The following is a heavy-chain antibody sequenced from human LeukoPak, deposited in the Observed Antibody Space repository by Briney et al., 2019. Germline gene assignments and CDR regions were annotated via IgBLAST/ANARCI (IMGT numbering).Heavy chain of an antibody. D-gene: IGHD3-22*01. V-gene: IGHV5-51*01. CDR3: ARHAAKLNYDSSGSYYQPFDY. J-gene: IGHJ4*02. CDR1: GYSFTNYW. Sequence: GESLKISCKGSGYSFTNYWIGWVRQMPGKGVEWMGIIYPGDFDTRYSPSFQGQVTISADKSISTAYLQWSSLKASDTAMYYCARHAAKLNYDSSGSYYQPFDYWGLGTLVTVSS. CDR2: IYPGDFDT.